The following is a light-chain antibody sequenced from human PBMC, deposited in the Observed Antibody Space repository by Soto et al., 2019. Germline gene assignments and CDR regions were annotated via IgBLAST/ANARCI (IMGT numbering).Light chain of an antibody. CDR1: QSVFSHSKYRKH. CDR2: WAT. V-gene: IGKV4-1*01. Sequence: DILMTHSSDSLAVSLGERATISGRCNQSVFSHSKYRKHLSRYQPKPGQPPKLLIYWATTRESGVPDRFRGSGSGTDFTLTVSGLQAEDVAIYYCHQFFRSPITFGGGTKVDIK. CDR3: HQFFRSPIT. J-gene: IGKJ4*01.